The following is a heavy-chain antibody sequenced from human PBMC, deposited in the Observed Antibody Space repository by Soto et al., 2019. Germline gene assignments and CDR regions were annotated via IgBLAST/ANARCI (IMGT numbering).Heavy chain of an antibody. CDR3: ASPQGISGYFPIDY. V-gene: IGHV3-33*01. CDR1: GFTFSSYL. J-gene: IGHJ4*02. CDR2: IWYDGSNK. D-gene: IGHD3-22*01. Sequence: QVQLVESGGGVVQPGRSLRLSCAASGFTFSSYLIHWVRQGPGKGLEWVAVIWYDGSNKYYADSVKGRFTISRDNSKNTLYLQMNSLRTEDTAVYYCASPQGISGYFPIDYWGQGTLVTVSS.